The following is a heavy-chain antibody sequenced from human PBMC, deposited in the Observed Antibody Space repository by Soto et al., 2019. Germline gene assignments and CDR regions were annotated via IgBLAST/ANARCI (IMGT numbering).Heavy chain of an antibody. Sequence: QVQLQESGPGLVKPSETLSLTCTVSGGSISSYYWSWIRQPPGKGLERIGYIYYSGSTNYNPSLKSRVTISVDTSKNQFSLKLSSVTAADTAVYYCARVGANYYGSGSYFDYWGQGTLVTVSS. D-gene: IGHD3-10*01. CDR2: IYYSGST. CDR3: ARVGANYYGSGSYFDY. V-gene: IGHV4-59*01. J-gene: IGHJ4*02. CDR1: GGSISSYY.